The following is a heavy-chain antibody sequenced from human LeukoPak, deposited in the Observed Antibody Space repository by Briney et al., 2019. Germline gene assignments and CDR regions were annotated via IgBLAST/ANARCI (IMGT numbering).Heavy chain of an antibody. J-gene: IGHJ4*02. CDR3: AKDGSGSYYYTFDY. Sequence: GGSLRLSWAASGFTFSSYGMSWVRQAPGKGLEWVSAISGSGGSTYYADSRNGRFTIPRDNSKNPPYLQMNSLRAEETGVYYCAKDGSGSYYYTFDYWGQGALVTVSS. D-gene: IGHD3-10*01. CDR2: ISGSGGST. V-gene: IGHV3-23*01. CDR1: GFTFSSYG.